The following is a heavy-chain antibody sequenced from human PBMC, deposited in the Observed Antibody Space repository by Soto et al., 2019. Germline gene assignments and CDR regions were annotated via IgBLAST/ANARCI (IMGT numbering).Heavy chain of an antibody. V-gene: IGHV3-30*03. J-gene: IGHJ3*02. CDR3: ARDIGYGGHDAFDI. CDR1: GFTFSSYG. Sequence: GGSLRLSCAASGFTFSSYGMHWVRQAPGKGLEWVAVISYDGSNKYYADSVKGRFTISRDNSKNTLYLQMNSLRAEDTAVYYCARDIGYGGHDAFDIWGQGTMVTVS. CDR2: ISYDGSNK. D-gene: IGHD4-17*01.